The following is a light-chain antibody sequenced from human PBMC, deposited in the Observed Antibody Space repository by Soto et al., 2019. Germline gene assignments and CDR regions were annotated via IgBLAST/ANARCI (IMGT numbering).Light chain of an antibody. CDR3: QVWDSRSEVI. CDR2: ADT. Sequence: SYELTQPPSVSVAPGQTARFSCGGDNIGSKSVHWYQQKPGQAPVLVVYADTGRPSGIPERFSGSNSGNTATLTISRVEAGDEADYYCQVWDSRSEVIFGGGTKLTVL. V-gene: IGLV3-21*02. CDR1: NIGSKS. J-gene: IGLJ2*01.